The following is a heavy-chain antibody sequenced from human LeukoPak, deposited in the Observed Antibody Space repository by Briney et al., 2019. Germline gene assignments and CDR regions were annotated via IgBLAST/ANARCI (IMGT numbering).Heavy chain of an antibody. Sequence: GGSLRLSCAASGFTFSSYWMSWVRQAPGKGLEWVGRIKSKTDGGTTDYAAPVKGRFTISRDDSKNTLYLQMNSLRTEDTAVYYCTTSPYLTTVVYWGQGTLVTVSS. V-gene: IGHV3-15*01. CDR1: GFTFSSYW. D-gene: IGHD4-23*01. CDR2: IKSKTDGGTT. J-gene: IGHJ4*02. CDR3: TTSPYLTTVVY.